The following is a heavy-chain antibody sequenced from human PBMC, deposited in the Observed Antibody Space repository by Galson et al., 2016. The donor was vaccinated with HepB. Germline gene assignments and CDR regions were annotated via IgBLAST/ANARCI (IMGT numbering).Heavy chain of an antibody. V-gene: IGHV5-51*01. CDR3: ARPKPGDGYTWAD. J-gene: IGHJ4*02. D-gene: IGHD5-24*01. CDR1: GYDFPTFW. CDR2: IYPEDSDT. Sequence: QSGAEVKKPGESLRISCKGSGYDFPTFWLGWVRQLPGQGLEWMGIIYPEDSDTRYSPSLQGQVTISADTSINTAYLQWDSLKASDSGIYYCARPKPGDGYTWADWGQGTTVTVSS.